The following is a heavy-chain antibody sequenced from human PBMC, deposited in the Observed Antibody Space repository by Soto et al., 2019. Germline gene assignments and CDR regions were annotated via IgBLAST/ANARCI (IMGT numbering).Heavy chain of an antibody. CDR1: GFTFSSYS. Sequence: GGSLRLSCAASGFTFSSYSMNWVRQAPGKGLEWVSSISSSSSYIYYADSVKGRFTISRDNAKNSLYLQMNSLRAEDTAVYYCARDLGVQTRMAEGIAAAVFPYWGQGTLVTVSS. J-gene: IGHJ4*02. V-gene: IGHV3-21*01. CDR3: ARDLGVQTRMAEGIAAAVFPY. CDR2: ISSSSSYI. D-gene: IGHD6-13*01.